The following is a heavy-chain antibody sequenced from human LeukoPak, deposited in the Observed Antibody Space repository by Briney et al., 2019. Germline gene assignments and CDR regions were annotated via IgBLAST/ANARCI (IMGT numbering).Heavy chain of an antibody. CDR3: ARLSVSGSYYGYYYYMDV. CDR1: GGSISSYY. D-gene: IGHD1-26*01. CDR2: IYYSGST. J-gene: IGHJ6*03. V-gene: IGHV4-59*01. Sequence: SETLSLTCTVSGGSISSYYWSWIRQPPGKGLEWIAYIYYSGSTNYNPSLKSRVTISVDTSKDQFSLKLSPVTAADTAVYYCARLSVSGSYYGYYYYMDVWGKGTTVTVSS.